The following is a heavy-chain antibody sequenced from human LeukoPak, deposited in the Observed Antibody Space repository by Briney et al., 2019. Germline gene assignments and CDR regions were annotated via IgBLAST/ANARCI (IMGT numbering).Heavy chain of an antibody. D-gene: IGHD6-13*01. CDR2: VNHSGST. CDR1: GGSFSGYY. Sequence: SETLSLTCAVYGGSFSGYYWSWIRQPPGKGLEWIGDVNHSGSTNYNPSLKSRITISVDTSKNQFSLKLSSVTAADTAVYYCARGPTPYSSSWYGLGNWFDPWGQGTLVTVSS. CDR3: ARGPTPYSSSWYGLGNWFDP. J-gene: IGHJ5*02. V-gene: IGHV4-34*01.